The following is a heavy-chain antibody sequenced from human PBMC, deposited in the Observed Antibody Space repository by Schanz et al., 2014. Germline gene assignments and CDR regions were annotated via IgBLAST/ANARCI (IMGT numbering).Heavy chain of an antibody. J-gene: IGHJ4*02. CDR3: ARDFHGYGPHLDY. Sequence: VQLVESGGGLVQPGGSLRLSCAASGFTFSSYGMHWVRQAPGKGLEWVAVIWSDGTNEYYADSVKGRFTVSRDNSKNTLYLQLNSLRAEDTAVYYCARDFHGYGPHLDYWGQGSLVTVSS. V-gene: IGHV3-33*01. CDR2: IWSDGTNE. CDR1: GFTFSSYG. D-gene: IGHD5-12*01.